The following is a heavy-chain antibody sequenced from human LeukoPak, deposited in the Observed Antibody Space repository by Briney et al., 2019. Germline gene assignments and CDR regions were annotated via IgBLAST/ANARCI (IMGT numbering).Heavy chain of an antibody. V-gene: IGHV4-59*12. CDR2: IYHSGST. CDR1: GGSISSYY. Sequence: SETLSLTCTVSGGSISSYYWSWIRQPPGKGLEWIGYIYHSGSTYYNPSLKSRVTISVDRSKNQFSLKLSSVTAADTAVYYCARFRKGVAYDYWGQGTLVTVSS. J-gene: IGHJ4*02. D-gene: IGHD2-15*01. CDR3: ARFRKGVAYDY.